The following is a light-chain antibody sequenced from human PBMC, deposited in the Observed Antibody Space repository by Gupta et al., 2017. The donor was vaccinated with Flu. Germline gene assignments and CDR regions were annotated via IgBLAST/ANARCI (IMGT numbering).Light chain of an antibody. CDR1: SSDVGAYNY. J-gene: IGLJ3*02. CDR2: DGY. CDR3: CAGGDGWV. Sequence: QSALTQPRSASGSPGPSVAISCTATSSDVGAYNYVSWYQQHPGKPPKLIIYDGYTGPSGVPAGFTGSTSGNTATLTLSGGEAEDEDDDHCCAGGDGWVFGGGTKLTVL. V-gene: IGLV2-11*01.